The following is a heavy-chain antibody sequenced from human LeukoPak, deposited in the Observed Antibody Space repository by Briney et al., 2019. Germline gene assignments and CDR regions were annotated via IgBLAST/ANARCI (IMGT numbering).Heavy chain of an antibody. V-gene: IGHV1-2*02. CDR1: RDIFTGSF. CDR2: MNSNTGGT. CDR3: ASADPVAY. Sequence: ASVKVSCRASRDIFTGSFIHWVRQAPGQGLEWMGWMNSNTGGTKLAQKFRGRVTMTRDTSINTAYMELRYLRSDDTAVYYCASADPVAYWGQGTQDTVSS. J-gene: IGHJ4*02.